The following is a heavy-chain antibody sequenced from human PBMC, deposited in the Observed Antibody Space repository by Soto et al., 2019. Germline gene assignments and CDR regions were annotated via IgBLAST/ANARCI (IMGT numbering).Heavy chain of an antibody. D-gene: IGHD3-3*01. V-gene: IGHV3-33*01. CDR3: ARDRRYDFWSGYYRIYYYYGMDV. Sequence: GGSLRLSCAASGFTFSSYGMHWVRQAPGKGLEWVAVIWYDGSNKYYADSVKGRFTISRDNSKNTLYLQMNSLRAEDTAVYYCARDRRYDFWSGYYRIYYYYGMDVWGQGTTVTV. J-gene: IGHJ6*02. CDR1: GFTFSSYG. CDR2: IWYDGSNK.